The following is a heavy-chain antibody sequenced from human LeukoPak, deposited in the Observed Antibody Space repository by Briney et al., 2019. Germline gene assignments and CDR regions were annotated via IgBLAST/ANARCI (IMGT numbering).Heavy chain of an antibody. V-gene: IGHV3-48*04. CDR1: GFTFSSYS. Sequence: TGGSLRLSCAASGFTFSSYSMNWVRQAPGKGLEWVSYISSSSTIYYADSVKGRFTISRDNAKNSLYLQMNSLRAEDTAVYYCAREGPDSLDYWGQGTLVTVSS. D-gene: IGHD2-21*01. CDR2: ISSSSTI. J-gene: IGHJ4*02. CDR3: AREGPDSLDY.